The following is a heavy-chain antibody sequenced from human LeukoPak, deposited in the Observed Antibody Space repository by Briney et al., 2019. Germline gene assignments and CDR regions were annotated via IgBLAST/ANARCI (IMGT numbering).Heavy chain of an antibody. Sequence: PGGSLRLSCAASGFAFNNYAMSWVRQAPGKGLEWVSLISGSGGSTYYADSVKGRFTISRDNSKNTLYLQMNSLRAEDTAVFYCAKDRDDYVWGSYLGAFDIWGQGTMVTVSS. CDR2: ISGSGGST. V-gene: IGHV3-23*01. CDR1: GFAFNNYA. CDR3: AKDRDDYVWGSYLGAFDI. J-gene: IGHJ3*02. D-gene: IGHD3-16*01.